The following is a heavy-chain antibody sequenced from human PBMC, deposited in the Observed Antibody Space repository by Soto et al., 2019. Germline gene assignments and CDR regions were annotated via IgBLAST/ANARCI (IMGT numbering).Heavy chain of an antibody. Sequence: QVQLVESGGGVVQPGRSLRLSCAASGFTFSSYGMHWVRQAPGKGLEWVAVIWYDGSNKYYADSVNGRFTISRDNSKNTLYLQMNSLRAEDTAVYYCARNPNYNDSSGYYSTFDYWGQGTLVTVSS. J-gene: IGHJ4*02. CDR1: GFTFSSYG. V-gene: IGHV3-33*01. CDR2: IWYDGSNK. D-gene: IGHD3-22*01. CDR3: ARNPNYNDSSGYYSTFDY.